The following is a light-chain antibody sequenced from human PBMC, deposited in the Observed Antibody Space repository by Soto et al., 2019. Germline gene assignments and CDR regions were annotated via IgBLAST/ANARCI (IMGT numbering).Light chain of an antibody. CDR2: RND. CDR3: QSYDISPSGVI. Sequence: QSVLTQPPSASATPGQRVTISCSGSSSNIGNNYIYWYHQLPGTAPKLLIYRNDQRASGVPDRFSGSKSGSSASLAITGLRTEDEADYYCQSYDISPSGVIFGGGTKLTVL. CDR1: SSNIGNNY. V-gene: IGLV1-47*01. J-gene: IGLJ2*01.